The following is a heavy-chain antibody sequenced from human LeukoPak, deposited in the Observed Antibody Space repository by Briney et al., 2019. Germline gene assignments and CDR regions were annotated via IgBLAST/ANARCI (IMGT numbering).Heavy chain of an antibody. Sequence: PGRSLRLSCTASGFIFSNYGMHWVHQAPGKGLEWVALIWYDGSNDQYAESVKGRFTIYRDNSKNTLYLQMNSLRIEDTAVYYCAKDAADSRPDYWGQGTLVTVSS. V-gene: IGHV3-33*06. CDR1: GFIFSNYG. CDR3: AKDAADSRPDY. J-gene: IGHJ4*02. D-gene: IGHD6-25*01. CDR2: IWYDGSND.